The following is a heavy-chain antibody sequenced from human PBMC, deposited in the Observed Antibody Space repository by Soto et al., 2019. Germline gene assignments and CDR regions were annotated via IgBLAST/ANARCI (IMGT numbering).Heavy chain of an antibody. CDR2: ISSSSSYI. CDR1: GFTFSSYS. V-gene: IGHV3-21*01. Sequence: GGSLRLSCAASGFTFSSYSRNWVRQAPGKGLEWVSSISSSSSYIYYADSVKGRFTISRDNAKNSLYLQMNSLRAEDTAVYYCARSITGTTRYYCGMDVWGQGTTVTVSS. D-gene: IGHD1-20*01. J-gene: IGHJ6*02. CDR3: ARSITGTTRYYCGMDV.